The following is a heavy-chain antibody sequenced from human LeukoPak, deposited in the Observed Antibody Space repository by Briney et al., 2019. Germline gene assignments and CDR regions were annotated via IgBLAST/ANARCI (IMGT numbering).Heavy chain of an antibody. Sequence: GGSLRLSCAASGFIFSSYAMHWVRQAPGKGLEWVAVISYDGSNKYYADSVKGRFTISRDNSKNTLYLQMNSLRAEDTAVYYCARGRYGSGSKRGMDVWGKGTTVTVSS. D-gene: IGHD3-10*01. CDR2: ISYDGSNK. J-gene: IGHJ6*04. CDR3: ARGRYGSGSKRGMDV. CDR1: GFIFSSYA. V-gene: IGHV3-30*04.